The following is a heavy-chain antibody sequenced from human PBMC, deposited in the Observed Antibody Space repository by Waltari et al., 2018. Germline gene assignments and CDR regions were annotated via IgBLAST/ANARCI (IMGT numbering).Heavy chain of an antibody. CDR3: ARFARGRYFDY. CDR1: SGSIFSHD. CDR2: IQYTGRT. J-gene: IGHJ4*02. Sequence: QLQLQESGPGLVKPSETLSLTCTVSSGSIFSHDWSWVRQPPGKGLEWIGHIQYTGRTNYNPSLKGRVTVSIDTSKKQFSLTLSSLTAADTAVYYCARFARGRYFDYWAQGTLVTVSS. V-gene: IGHV4-59*11. D-gene: IGHD3-10*01.